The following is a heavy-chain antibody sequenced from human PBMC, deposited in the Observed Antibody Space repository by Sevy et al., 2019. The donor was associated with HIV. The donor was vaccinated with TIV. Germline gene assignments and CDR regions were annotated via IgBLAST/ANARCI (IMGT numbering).Heavy chain of an antibody. D-gene: IGHD2-8*02. V-gene: IGHV4-39*01. CDR3: ASPLLYWLY. Sequence: SETLSLTCTVSGGSISSNNYYCGWIRQPPGKGLEWIGSISYSGNTYYSPSLKSRVTISADTSKNQFSLNLSSVTAADTAVYYCASPLLYWLYWGQGTLVTVSS. CDR1: GGSISSNNYY. J-gene: IGHJ4*02. CDR2: ISYSGNT.